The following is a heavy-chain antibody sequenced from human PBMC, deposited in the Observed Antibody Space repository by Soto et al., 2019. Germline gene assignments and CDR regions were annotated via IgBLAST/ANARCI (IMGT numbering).Heavy chain of an antibody. V-gene: IGHV1-69*13. CDR2: IIPIFGTA. CDR1: GGTFSSYA. J-gene: IGHJ4*02. CDR3: ARDRHIYYYDSSGYYGPLDY. D-gene: IGHD3-22*01. Sequence: SVKVSCKASGGTFSSYAISWVRQAPGQGLEWMGGIIPIFGTANYAQKFQGRVTITADESTSTAYMELSSLRSEDTAVYYRARDRHIYYYDSSGYYGPLDYWGQGTLVTVSS.